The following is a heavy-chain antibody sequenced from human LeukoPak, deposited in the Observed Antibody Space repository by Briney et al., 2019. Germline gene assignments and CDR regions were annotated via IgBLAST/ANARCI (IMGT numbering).Heavy chain of an antibody. CDR3: AKGQTIVVVPAALPDY. J-gene: IGHJ4*02. CDR1: GFTFDDYA. V-gene: IGHV3-9*01. D-gene: IGHD2-2*01. CDR2: ISWNSGST. Sequence: GRSLRLSCAASGFTFDDYAMYWVRQAPGKGLEWVSGISWNSGSTGYADSVKGRFTISRDNSKNTLYLQMNSLRAEDTAVYYCAKGQTIVVVPAALPDYWGQGTLVTVSS.